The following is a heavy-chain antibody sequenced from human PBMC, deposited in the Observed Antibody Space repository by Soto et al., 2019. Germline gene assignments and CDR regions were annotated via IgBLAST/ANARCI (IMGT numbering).Heavy chain of an antibody. CDR1: GYPVTAYY. CDR2: INPATGAA. V-gene: IGHV1-2*07. CDR3: ARGGGVGVAGFAAVDM. D-gene: IGHD3-3*01. J-gene: IGHJ3*02. Sequence: QLHLLQSGAVVKKPGASVTVSCSASGYPVTAYYMHWVRQAPGRGLEWMGGINPATGAAKYTHTFKGRVTLTRGASTSTVFMELGGLTSGATAVFYCARGGGVGVAGFAAVDMWGQGTVVTVSS.